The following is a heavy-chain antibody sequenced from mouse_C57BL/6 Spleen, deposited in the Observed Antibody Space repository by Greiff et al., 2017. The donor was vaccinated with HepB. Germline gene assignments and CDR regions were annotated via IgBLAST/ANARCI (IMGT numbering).Heavy chain of an antibody. CDR3: AKPSLTPFAY. J-gene: IGHJ3*01. CDR1: GYTFTSYW. V-gene: IGHV1-50*01. Sequence: VQLQQPGAELVKPGASVKLSCKASGYTFTSYWMQWVKQRPGQGLEWIGEIDPSDSYTNYNQKFKGKATLTVDTSSSTAYMQLSSLTSEDSAVYYCAKPSLTPFAYWGQGTLVTVSA. CDR2: IDPSDSYT.